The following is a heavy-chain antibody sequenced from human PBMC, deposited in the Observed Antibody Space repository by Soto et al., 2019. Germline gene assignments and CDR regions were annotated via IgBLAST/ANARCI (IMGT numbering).Heavy chain of an antibody. J-gene: IGHJ5*02. CDR1: GGSITRGGYY. CDR2: IYNSGTT. Sequence: QVQLQESGPGLVKPSETLSLTCTVSGGSITRGGYYWSWIRQHPGKGLEWIGYIYNSGTTYYNPSLKSPVTISVHTSKNQFSLKLTPVTAADTAVYYCARDPAPWGQGTLVTVSS. V-gene: IGHV4-31*01. CDR3: ARDPAP.